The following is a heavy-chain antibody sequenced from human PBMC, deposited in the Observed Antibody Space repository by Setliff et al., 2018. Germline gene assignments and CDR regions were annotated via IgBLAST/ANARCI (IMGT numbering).Heavy chain of an antibody. CDR3: ARDMGQPYYFES. D-gene: IGHD1-1*01. J-gene: IGHJ4*02. V-gene: IGHV4-34*01. Sequence: LSLTCSVYGESFSNNYWSWIRQTPGKGLEWIGESNHGGSTSYHPSLKSRLTMSVGTSKNQFSLKLTSVTAADTAVYYCARDMGQPYYFESWGLGTLVTVSS. CDR1: GESFSNNY. CDR2: SNHGGST.